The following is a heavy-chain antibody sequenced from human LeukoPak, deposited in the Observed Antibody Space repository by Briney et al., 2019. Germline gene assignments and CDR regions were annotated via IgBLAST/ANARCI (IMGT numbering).Heavy chain of an antibody. V-gene: IGHV1-2*02. J-gene: IGHJ6*03. D-gene: IGHD6-19*01. CDR2: INPNSGGT. CDR3: ASGPGIAVASYYYYYMDV. Sequence: GASVKVSCKASGYTFTGYYMHWVRQAPGQGLEWMGWINPNSGGTNYAQKFQGRVTMTRDTSISTAYMELSRLRSDDTAVYYCASGPGIAVASYYYYYMDVWGKGTTVTTSS. CDR1: GYTFTGYY.